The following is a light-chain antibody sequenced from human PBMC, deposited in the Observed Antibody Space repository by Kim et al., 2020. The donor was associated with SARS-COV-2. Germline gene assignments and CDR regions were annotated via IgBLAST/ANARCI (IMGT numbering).Light chain of an antibody. CDR2: ENN. J-gene: IGLJ3*02. CDR1: SGSIASYF. V-gene: IGLV6-57*03. Sequence: GKMVTISCTRSSGSIASYFVEWYQQRPGRAPTIVIYENNQRASGVPDRFSGSIDRSSNSASLTISGLTTEDEADYYCHSYDRTNHVFGGGTQLTFL. CDR3: HSYDRTNHV.